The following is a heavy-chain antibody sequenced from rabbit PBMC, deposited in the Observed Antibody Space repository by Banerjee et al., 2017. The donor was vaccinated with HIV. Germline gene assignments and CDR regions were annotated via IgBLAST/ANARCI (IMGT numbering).Heavy chain of an antibody. J-gene: IGHJ4*01. CDR1: GFSFSSSYY. Sequence: QQLVESGGGLVKPGASLTLTCKASGFSFSSSYYMCWVRQAPGKGLEWIACIYAGNSGSTDYASWAKGRFTISETSSTTVTLQMTSLTAADTATYFCASSDWGDWYFNLWGQGTLVTVS. CDR2: IYAGNSGST. D-gene: IGHD4-1*01. V-gene: IGHV1S40*01. CDR3: ASSDWGDWYFNL.